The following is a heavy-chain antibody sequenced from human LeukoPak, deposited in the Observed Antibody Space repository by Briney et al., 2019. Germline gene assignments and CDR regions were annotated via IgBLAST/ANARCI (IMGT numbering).Heavy chain of an antibody. Sequence: SETLSLTCAAYGGSFRAYFWSWIRQPPEKGLEWIGEINDGGNTDYNPSLKSRVIISIDTSKNQFSLKLSSVTAADTAVYYCARDKWEPRYAFDIWGQGTMVTVSS. CDR2: INDGGNT. J-gene: IGHJ3*02. CDR1: GGSFRAYF. D-gene: IGHD1-26*01. V-gene: IGHV4-34*01. CDR3: ARDKWEPRYAFDI.